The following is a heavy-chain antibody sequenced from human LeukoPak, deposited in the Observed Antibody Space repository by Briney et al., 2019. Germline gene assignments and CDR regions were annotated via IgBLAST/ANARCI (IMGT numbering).Heavy chain of an antibody. V-gene: IGHV4-59*01. CDR2: IFYNESI. Sequence: PSETLSLTCTVSGGSISRYYWNWIRQPPGKGLGWIGYIFYNESINYNPSLKSRVTISVDTSKNHFSLKLNSVTAADTAVYYCARERDSSGYYRDAFDIWGQGSMVTVSS. CDR3: ARERDSSGYYRDAFDI. CDR1: GGSISRYY. D-gene: IGHD3-22*01. J-gene: IGHJ3*02.